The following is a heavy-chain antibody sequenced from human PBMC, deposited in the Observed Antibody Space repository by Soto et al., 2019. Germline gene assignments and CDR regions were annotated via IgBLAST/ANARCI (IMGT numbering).Heavy chain of an antibody. Sequence: PSETLSLTCTVSGGSISSSSYYWGWIRQPPGKGLEWIGSIYYSGSTYYNPSLKSRVTISVDTSKNQFSLKLSSVTAADTAVYYCARRHAMDVWGQGTKVTVSS. V-gene: IGHV4-39*01. D-gene: IGHD2-2*01. CDR2: IYYSGST. CDR1: GGSISSSSYY. J-gene: IGHJ6*02. CDR3: ARRHAMDV.